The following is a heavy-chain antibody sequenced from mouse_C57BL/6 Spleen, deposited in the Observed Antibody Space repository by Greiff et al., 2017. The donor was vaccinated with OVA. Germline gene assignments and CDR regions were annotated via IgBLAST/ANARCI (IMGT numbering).Heavy chain of an antibody. CDR3: ARGGYYGAWFAY. J-gene: IGHJ3*01. D-gene: IGHD2-3*01. V-gene: IGHV1-53*01. CDR2: INPSNGGT. CDR1: GYTFTSYW. Sequence: VQLQQPGTELVKPGASVKLSCKASGYTFTSYWMHWVKQRPGQGLEWIGNINPSNGGTNYNEKFKSKATLTVDKSSSTAYMQLSSLTSEDSAGYYCARGGYYGAWFAYWGQGTLVTVSA.